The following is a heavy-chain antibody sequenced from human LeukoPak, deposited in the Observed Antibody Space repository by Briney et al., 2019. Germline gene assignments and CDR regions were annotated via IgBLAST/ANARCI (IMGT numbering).Heavy chain of an antibody. Sequence: GGSLRLSCAASGFTFSSYEMNWVRQAPGKGLEWVSYISSGSTIYDADSVKGRFTISRDNAKNSLYLQMNSLRAEDTAVYYCARESIAVAGAPFDFWGQGTLVTVSS. D-gene: IGHD6-19*01. CDR2: ISSGSTI. J-gene: IGHJ4*02. CDR1: GFTFSSYE. CDR3: ARESIAVAGAPFDF. V-gene: IGHV3-48*03.